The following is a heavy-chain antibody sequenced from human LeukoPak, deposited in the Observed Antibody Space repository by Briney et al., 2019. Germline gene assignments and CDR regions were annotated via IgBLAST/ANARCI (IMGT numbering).Heavy chain of an antibody. D-gene: IGHD5-18*01. Sequence: PSETLSLTCTVSGYSISSDYYWGWIRPPPGKGLEWIGNIFHNGNTYYNPSLKSRVTMSIDTSKKQFSLKLRTATAADTAVYYCARIEDVTRGYNHAYYFDYWGQGTLVTVSS. CDR3: ARIEDVTRGYNHAYYFDY. J-gene: IGHJ4*02. CDR2: IFHNGNT. V-gene: IGHV4-38-2*02. CDR1: GYSISSDYY.